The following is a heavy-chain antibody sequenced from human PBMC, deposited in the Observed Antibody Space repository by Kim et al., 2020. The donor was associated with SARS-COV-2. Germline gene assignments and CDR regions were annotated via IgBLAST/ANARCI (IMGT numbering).Heavy chain of an antibody. J-gene: IGHJ6*02. CDR3: ARHIAAALHYYYGMDV. CDR2: IIPIFGTA. V-gene: IGHV1-69*13. D-gene: IGHD6-13*01. CDR1: GGTFSSYA. Sequence: SVKVSCKASGGTFSSYAISWVRQAPGQGLEWMGGIIPIFGTANYAQKFQGRVTITADESTSTAYMELSSLRSEDTAVYYCARHIAAALHYYYGMDVWGQGTTVTVSS.